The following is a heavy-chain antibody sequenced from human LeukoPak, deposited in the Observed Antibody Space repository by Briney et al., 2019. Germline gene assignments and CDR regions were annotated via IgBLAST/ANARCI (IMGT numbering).Heavy chain of an antibody. CDR2: IYPGDSDT. CDR1: GYSFTTYW. J-gene: IGHJ3*02. CDR3: ARHTPDAFDI. Sequence: GESLKISCKGSGYSFTTYWIGWVRQMPGKGLEWMGIIYPGDSDTRYSPSFQGQVTISVDKSISTVYLQWSSLKASDTAMYYCARHTPDAFDIWGQGTMATVSS. V-gene: IGHV5-51*01.